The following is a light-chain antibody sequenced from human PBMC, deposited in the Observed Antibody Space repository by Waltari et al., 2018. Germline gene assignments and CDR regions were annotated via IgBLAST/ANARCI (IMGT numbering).Light chain of an antibody. V-gene: IGKV3-15*01. Sequence: EVLMTQPPATLSVSPGERATRSCRASQSIARNLAWYQQKPGQAPRLLIYGASTRATGVPDRFSGSGSGTEFTLTISSLQSEDFAVYYCQQYNNWRTFGQGTKVEIK. CDR2: GAS. CDR3: QQYNNWRT. J-gene: IGKJ2*01. CDR1: QSIARN.